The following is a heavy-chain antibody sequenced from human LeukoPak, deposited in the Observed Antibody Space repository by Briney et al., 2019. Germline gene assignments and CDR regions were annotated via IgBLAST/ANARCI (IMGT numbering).Heavy chain of an antibody. V-gene: IGHV4-38-2*02. J-gene: IGHJ6*03. CDR1: GYSISSGYY. CDR2: IYHSGST. Sequence: SETLSLTCTVSGYSISSGYYWGWIRQPPGKGLEWIGSIYHSGSTYYNPSLKSRVTISVDTSKNQFSLKLSSVTAADTAVYYCARDFYRPLRRGSYYYYYMDVWGKGTTVTISS. D-gene: IGHD3-16*02. CDR3: ARDFYRPLRRGSYYYYYMDV.